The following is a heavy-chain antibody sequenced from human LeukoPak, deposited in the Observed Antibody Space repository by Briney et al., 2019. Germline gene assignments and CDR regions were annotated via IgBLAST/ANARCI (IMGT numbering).Heavy chain of an antibody. D-gene: IGHD1-26*01. CDR3: ARAAGIVGATYFDY. J-gene: IGHJ4*02. Sequence: GGSLRLSCAASGFTFSSYWMTWVRQAPGKGLEWVANIKQDGSEKYYVDSVKGRFTISRDNAKNSLYLQMNSLRAEDTAVYYCARAAGIVGATYFDYWGQGTLVTVSS. CDR1: GFTFSSYW. CDR2: IKQDGSEK. V-gene: IGHV3-7*01.